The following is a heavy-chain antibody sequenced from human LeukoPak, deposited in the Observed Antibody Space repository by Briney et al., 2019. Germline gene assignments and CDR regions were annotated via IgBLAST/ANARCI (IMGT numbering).Heavy chain of an antibody. V-gene: IGHV1-69*05. CDR2: IIPILGTA. CDR1: GGTFSSYA. Sequence: SVKVSCKASGGTFSSYAISWVRQAPGQGLEWMGGIIPILGTANYAQKFQGRVTITTDESTSTAYMELSSLRSEDTAVYYCARGPPYYYDSSGFYFDYWGQGTLVTVSS. J-gene: IGHJ4*02. D-gene: IGHD3-22*01. CDR3: ARGPPYYYDSSGFYFDY.